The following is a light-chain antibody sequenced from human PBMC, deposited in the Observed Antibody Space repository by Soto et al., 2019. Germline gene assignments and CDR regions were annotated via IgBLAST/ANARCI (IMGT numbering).Light chain of an antibody. CDR2: AAS. CDR3: QQSYSTPQT. CDR1: QSISRH. V-gene: IGKV1-39*01. Sequence: DLQMTQSPSSLSASVGDRVTITCRASQSISRHLNWYQQKAGKAPKLLIYAASSFQSGVPLRFSGSGSGTDFTLTISSLQPEDFATYYCQQSYSTPQTFGQGTKLEIK. J-gene: IGKJ2*01.